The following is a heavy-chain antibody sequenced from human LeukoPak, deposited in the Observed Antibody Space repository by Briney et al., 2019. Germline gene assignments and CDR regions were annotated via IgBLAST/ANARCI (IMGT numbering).Heavy chain of an antibody. CDR2: IYPGDSDT. J-gene: IGHJ4*02. Sequence: GESLKISCKGSGYSFTSYWIGGVRQMPGKGLEWMGIIYPGDSDTRYSPSFQGQVTISADKSISTAYLQWSSLKASDTAMHYCARSCCGGDCSLYYFDYWGQGTLVTVSS. V-gene: IGHV5-51*01. CDR1: GYSFTSYW. CDR3: ARSCCGGDCSLYYFDY. D-gene: IGHD2-21*02.